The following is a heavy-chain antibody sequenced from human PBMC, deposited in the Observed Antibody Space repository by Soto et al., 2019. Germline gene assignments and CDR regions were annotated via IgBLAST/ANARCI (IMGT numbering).Heavy chain of an antibody. CDR3: ATRITVFGLLIPPFDP. J-gene: IGHJ5*02. V-gene: IGHV4-61*08. D-gene: IGHD3-3*01. Sequence: SETLSLTCTVSGGSISSGGYYWSWIRQHPGKGLEWIGEINHTGGTHYNPSLKSRVTMSVDTSKNQFSLRLSSVTAADTAIYYCATRITVFGLLIPPFDPWGQGTQVTVPQ. CDR2: INHTGGT. CDR1: GGSISSGGYY.